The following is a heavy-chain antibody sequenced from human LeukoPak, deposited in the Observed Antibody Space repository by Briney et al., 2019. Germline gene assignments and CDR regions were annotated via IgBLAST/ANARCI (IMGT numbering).Heavy chain of an antibody. CDR2: ISNDGDT. Sequence: GGSLRLSCAASGFTVSSNYMSWVRQGPGKGLECVSVISNDGDTYYADSVEGRFTISRDDSKNTLYLQMNSLRVEDTAVYYCARGYRDAFDIWGQGTMVTVSS. CDR1: GFTVSSNY. J-gene: IGHJ3*02. CDR3: ARGYRDAFDI. V-gene: IGHV3-66*02. D-gene: IGHD5-12*01.